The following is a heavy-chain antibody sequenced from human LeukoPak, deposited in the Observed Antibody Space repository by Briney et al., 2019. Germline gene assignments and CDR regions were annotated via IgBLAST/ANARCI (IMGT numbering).Heavy chain of an antibody. V-gene: IGHV4-38-2*01. CDR2: IYHSGST. CDR3: ANGGDFYYFDY. Sequence: PSGTLSLTCAVSGYSISSGYYWGWIRQPPGKGREWIGSIYHSGSTYYNPSLKSRVTISVDTSKNQFSLKLSSVTAADTAVYYCANGGDFYYFDYWGQGTLVTVSS. J-gene: IGHJ4*02. CDR1: GYSISSGYY. D-gene: IGHD2/OR15-2a*01.